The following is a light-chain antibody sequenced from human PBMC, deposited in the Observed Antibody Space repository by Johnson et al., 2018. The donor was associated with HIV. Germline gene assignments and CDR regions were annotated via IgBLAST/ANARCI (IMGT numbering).Light chain of an antibody. CDR2: DNN. Sequence: QSLLTQPPSVSAAPGQKVSISCSGSNSNIGNNYVSWYQKLPGTAPKLLIYDNNKRPSGIPDRFSGSKSGTSATLGITALQTGDEGDYHCGPWGGRYVFGSGTTVTVL. J-gene: IGLJ1*01. V-gene: IGLV1-51*01. CDR3: GPWGGRYV. CDR1: NSNIGNNY.